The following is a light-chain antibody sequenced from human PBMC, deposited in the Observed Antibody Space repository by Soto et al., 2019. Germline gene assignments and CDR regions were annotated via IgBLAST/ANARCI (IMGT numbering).Light chain of an antibody. V-gene: IGLV2-14*01. J-gene: IGLJ1*01. Sequence: QSVLTQPASVSGSPGQSITISCTGTTSDVGGYTYVSWYQQHPGKAPKLMIYEVNNRPSGVSNRFSGSKSANTASLTISGLQAEDEADYYCSAYGSSSTYVFGTGTKLTVL. CDR2: EVN. CDR1: TSDVGGYTY. CDR3: SAYGSSSTYV.